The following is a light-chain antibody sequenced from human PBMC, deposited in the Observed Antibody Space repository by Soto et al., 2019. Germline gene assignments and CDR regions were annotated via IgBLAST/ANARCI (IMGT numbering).Light chain of an antibody. V-gene: IGKV3-11*01. CDR3: QKRSTWPPLS. CDR1: QSIGSY. CDR2: DAS. Sequence: IVSTQSPATLSLSLGERATLSCTASQSIGSYLAWYQHKLGQPPRLLIYDASNRATGIPVRFSGSGSGTDFTLTISSLEPEDFAVYYCQKRSTWPPLSFGTGTKVDIK. J-gene: IGKJ3*01.